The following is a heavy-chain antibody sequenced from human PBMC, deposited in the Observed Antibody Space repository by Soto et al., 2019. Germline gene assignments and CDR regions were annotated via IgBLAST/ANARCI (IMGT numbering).Heavy chain of an antibody. J-gene: IGHJ5*02. CDR1: GFTFSSYG. CDR2: ISYDGSNK. D-gene: IGHD2-21*01. CDR3: AKDRARYCGGAPTVIDIPNPLQSLP. V-gene: IGHV3-30*18. Sequence: GGSLRLSCAASGFTFSSYGMHWVRQAPGKGLEWVAVISYDGSNKYYADSVKGRFTISRDNSKNTLYLQMNSLRAEDTAVYYCAKDRARYCGGAPTVIDIPNPLQSLPWG.